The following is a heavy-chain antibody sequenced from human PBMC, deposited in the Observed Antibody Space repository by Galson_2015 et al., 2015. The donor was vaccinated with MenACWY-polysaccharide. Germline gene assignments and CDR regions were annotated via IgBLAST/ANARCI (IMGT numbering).Heavy chain of an antibody. D-gene: IGHD5-12*01. J-gene: IGHJ4*02. CDR2: IKSDGSST. V-gene: IGHV3-74*01. Sequence: LRLSCAASGFTFSTYWMHWVRQAPGKGLVWVSRIKSDGSSTNYADSVKGRFTISRDNAKNTLYLQMNSLRAEDTALYYCARGYSAYDWGQGTLVTASA. CDR1: GFTFSTYW. CDR3: ARGYSAYD.